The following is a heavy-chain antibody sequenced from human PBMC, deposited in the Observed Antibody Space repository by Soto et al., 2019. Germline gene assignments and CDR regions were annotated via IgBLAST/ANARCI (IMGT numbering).Heavy chain of an antibody. J-gene: IGHJ6*02. Sequence: QVQLVQSGAEVKKPGASVKVSCKASGYSFTDYHIHWVRQAPGQGLEWLGRINPKSGGTSTAQKFQGRVTLPTDTSISTASMELTRLTSDDTAIYYCARGDSTDCSNGVCSFFYNHDMDVWGQGTTVTVSS. CDR3: ARGDSTDCSNGVCSFFYNHDMDV. V-gene: IGHV1-2*06. CDR2: INPKSGGT. D-gene: IGHD2-8*01. CDR1: GYSFTDYH.